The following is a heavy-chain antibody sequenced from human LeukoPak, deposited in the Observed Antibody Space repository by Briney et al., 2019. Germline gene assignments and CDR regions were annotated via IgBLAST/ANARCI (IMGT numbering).Heavy chain of an antibody. Sequence: SETLSLTCTVSGGSISSSSYYWGWIRQPPGKGLEWIGSIYYSGSTYYNPSLKSRVTISVDTSKNQFSLKLSSVTAADTAVYYCARDPSSYTAVAGYFDYWGQGTLVTVSS. CDR2: IYYSGST. CDR3: ARDPSSYTAVAGYFDY. CDR1: GGSISSSSYY. D-gene: IGHD6-19*01. V-gene: IGHV4-39*07. J-gene: IGHJ4*02.